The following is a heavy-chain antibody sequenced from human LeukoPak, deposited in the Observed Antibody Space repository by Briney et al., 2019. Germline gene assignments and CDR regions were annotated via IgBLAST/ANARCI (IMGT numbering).Heavy chain of an antibody. V-gene: IGHV3-7*01. D-gene: IGHD6-13*01. CDR1: GFTFTTYW. CDR3: AKIAAAVPDY. CDR2: IKQDGSAA. J-gene: IGHJ4*02. Sequence: GGSLRLSCAASGFTFTTYWMSWVRQAPGKGREWVANIKQDGSAAYYVDSVKGRFTISRDNAKNSLYLQMNSLRGEDTAVYYCAKIAAAVPDYWGQGTLVTVSS.